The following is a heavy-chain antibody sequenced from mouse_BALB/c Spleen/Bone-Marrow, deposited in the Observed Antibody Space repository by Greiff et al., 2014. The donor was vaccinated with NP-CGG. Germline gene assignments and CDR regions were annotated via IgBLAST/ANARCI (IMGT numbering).Heavy chain of an antibody. CDR1: GFTFSSYY. J-gene: IGHJ2*01. Sequence: DVMLVESGGGLVKLGGSLKLSCAASGFTFSSYYMSWVRQTPEKRLELVAAINRDGGITFYPDTVKGRFTISRDNANNTLYLQVSSLKSEDTALYYCARRGLRWSYFDYWGQGTTLTVSS. CDR3: ARRGLRWSYFDY. V-gene: IGHV5-6-2*01. D-gene: IGHD1-1*02. CDR2: INRDGGIT.